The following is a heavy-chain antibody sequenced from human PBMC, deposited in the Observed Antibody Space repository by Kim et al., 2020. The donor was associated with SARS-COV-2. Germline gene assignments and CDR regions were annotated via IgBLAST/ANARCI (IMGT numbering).Heavy chain of an antibody. J-gene: IGHJ2*01. CDR1: GFTFSAYW. CDR3: ARDWGVPDHDWRFDP. Sequence: GGSLRLSCTASGFTFSAYWMPWVRQAPGKGLVWVSRITDTGNVQRYADSVKGRFTSSRDNAKNTLYLQMNSLRAEDTAVYYCARDWGVPDHDWRFDPWGRGTLVTVSS. D-gene: IGHD3-16*01. V-gene: IGHV3-74*01. CDR2: ITDTGNVQ.